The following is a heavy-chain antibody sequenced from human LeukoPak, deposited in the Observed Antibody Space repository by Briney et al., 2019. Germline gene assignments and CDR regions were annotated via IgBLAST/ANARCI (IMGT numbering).Heavy chain of an antibody. CDR3: ARDSRDIMITFGGVIEYYFDY. Sequence: SQTLSLTCTVSGGSSTSGSDCWSWIRQSAGRGLEWIGRIYTSGSTNYNPSLKSRVTISLDTSKNQFSLKMSSVTAADTAVYYCARDSRDIMITFGGVIEYYFDYWGQGTLVTVSS. D-gene: IGHD3-16*02. CDR2: IYTSGST. V-gene: IGHV4-61*02. J-gene: IGHJ4*02. CDR1: GGSSTSGSDC.